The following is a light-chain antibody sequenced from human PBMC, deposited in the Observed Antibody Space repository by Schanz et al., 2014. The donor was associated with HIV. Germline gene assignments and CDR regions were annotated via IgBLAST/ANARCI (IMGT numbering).Light chain of an antibody. CDR2: VNH. Sequence: SVLTQPPSVSAAPGQKVTISCSGSSSNIGNNYVSWYQQFPGTAPKLLIYVNHQRPSDIPDRFSGSKTGTSATLAIVGLQTGDEADYYCATWDSTLSAVVFGGGTKLTVL. CDR3: ATWDSTLSAVV. CDR1: SSNIGNNY. J-gene: IGLJ2*01. V-gene: IGLV1-51*01.